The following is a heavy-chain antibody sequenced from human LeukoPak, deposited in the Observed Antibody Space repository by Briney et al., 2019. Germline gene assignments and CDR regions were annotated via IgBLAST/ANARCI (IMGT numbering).Heavy chain of an antibody. J-gene: IGHJ4*02. CDR3: TKVRQAYYDSSGPFDY. D-gene: IGHD3-22*01. Sequence: GGSLRLSCAASGFTFSSYGMHWVRQAPGKGLEWVAVIWYDGSNKYYADSVKGRFTISRDNSKNTLYLQMNSLRAEDTAVYYCTKVRQAYYDSSGPFDYWGQGTLVTVSS. CDR1: GFTFSSYG. V-gene: IGHV3-33*06. CDR2: IWYDGSNK.